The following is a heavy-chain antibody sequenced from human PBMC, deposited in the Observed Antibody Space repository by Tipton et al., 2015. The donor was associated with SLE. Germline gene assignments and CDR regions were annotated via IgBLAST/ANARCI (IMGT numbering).Heavy chain of an antibody. V-gene: IGHV4-59*08. Sequence: SLTCTVSGGSISSYYWSWIRQPPGKGLEWIGYIYYSGSTNYNPSLKSRVTISVDTSKNQFSLKLSSVTAADTAVYYCARTVGDYGYFDLWGRGTLVTVSS. J-gene: IGHJ2*01. CDR1: GGSISSYY. D-gene: IGHD4-17*01. CDR2: IYYSGST. CDR3: ARTVGDYGYFDL.